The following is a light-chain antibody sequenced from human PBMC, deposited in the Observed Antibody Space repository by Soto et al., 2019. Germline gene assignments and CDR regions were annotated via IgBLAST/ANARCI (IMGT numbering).Light chain of an antibody. Sequence: DIQLTQSPSFLSASIGDRVTITCRASQVIGIYLAWYQQKPGKAPNLLISAASTLQSGVPSRFSGSGSGTDFTLTISSLQPEDFASYYCQQLVSYPQFGGGTKVEIK. CDR1: QVIGIY. CDR2: AAS. J-gene: IGKJ4*02. CDR3: QQLVSYPQ. V-gene: IGKV1-9*01.